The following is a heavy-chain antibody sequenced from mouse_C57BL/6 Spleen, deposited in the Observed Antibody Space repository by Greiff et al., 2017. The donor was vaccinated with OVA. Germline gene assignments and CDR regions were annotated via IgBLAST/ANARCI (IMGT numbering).Heavy chain of an antibody. J-gene: IGHJ4*01. CDR2: ISSGSSTI. CDR3: ARPNWDDAMDY. Sequence: DVQLVASWGGLVKPGGSLKLSCAASGFTFSDYGMHWVRQAPEKGLEWVAYISSGSSTIYYAATVKGRFTISRDNDKNTMLLQMTSLRAEDTAMYYCARPNWDDAMDYWGQGTSVTVSS. CDR1: GFTFSDYG. V-gene: IGHV5-17*01. D-gene: IGHD4-1*02.